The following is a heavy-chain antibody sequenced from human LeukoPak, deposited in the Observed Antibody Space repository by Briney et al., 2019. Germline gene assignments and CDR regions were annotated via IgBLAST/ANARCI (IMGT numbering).Heavy chain of an antibody. Sequence: SGGSLRLSCAASGFTFSSYSMNWVRQAPGKGLEWVSSISSSSYIYYADSVKGRFTISRDNAKNSLYLQMNSLRAEDTAVYYCASGPYYDILTGYFPFDYWGQGTLVTVSS. CDR3: ASGPYYDILTGYFPFDY. V-gene: IGHV3-21*01. CDR1: GFTFSSYS. CDR2: ISSSSYI. J-gene: IGHJ4*02. D-gene: IGHD3-9*01.